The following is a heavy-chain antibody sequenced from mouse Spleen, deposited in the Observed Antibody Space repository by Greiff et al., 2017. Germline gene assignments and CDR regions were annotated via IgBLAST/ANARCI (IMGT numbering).Heavy chain of an antibody. CDR1: GYTFTSYW. CDR3: ARGDDYDDGFAY. CDR2: IHPNSGST. D-gene: IGHD2-4*01. Sequence: QVQLQQSGAELVKPGASVKLSCKASGYTFTSYWMHWVKQRPGQGLEWIGMIHPNSGSTNYNEKFKSKATLTVDKSSSTAYMQLSSLTSEDSAVYYCARGDDYDDGFAYWGQGTLVTVSA. J-gene: IGHJ3*01. V-gene: IGHV1-64*01.